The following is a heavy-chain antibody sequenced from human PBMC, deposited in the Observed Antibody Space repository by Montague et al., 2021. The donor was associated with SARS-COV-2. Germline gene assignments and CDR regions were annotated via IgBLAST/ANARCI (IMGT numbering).Heavy chain of an antibody. Sequence: SLRLSCAASGFTFSSYWMSWVRQTPGKGLEWVANIKPDGGEKHYVDSVKGRFTISRDNAKNSLNLQMDSLRAEDTALYYRARDSRIVGATGGMDGWGQGTTVIVSS. CDR3: ARDSRIVGATGGMDG. CDR2: IKPDGGEK. D-gene: IGHD1-26*01. CDR1: GFTFSSYW. V-gene: IGHV3-7*03. J-gene: IGHJ6*02.